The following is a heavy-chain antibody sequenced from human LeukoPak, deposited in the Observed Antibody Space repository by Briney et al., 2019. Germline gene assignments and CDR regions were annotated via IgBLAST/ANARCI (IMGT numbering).Heavy chain of an antibody. CDR3: AKVRVEDYYYYMDV. CDR1: GFTFSDYY. J-gene: IGHJ6*03. D-gene: IGHD3-3*01. Sequence: PGGSLRLSCAASGFTFSDYYMSWIRQAPGKGLEWVSYISSSGSTIYYADSVKGRFTISRDNSKNTLYLQMNSLRAEDTAVYYCAKVRVEDYYYYMDVWGKGTTVTVSS. V-gene: IGHV3-11*04. CDR2: ISSSGSTI.